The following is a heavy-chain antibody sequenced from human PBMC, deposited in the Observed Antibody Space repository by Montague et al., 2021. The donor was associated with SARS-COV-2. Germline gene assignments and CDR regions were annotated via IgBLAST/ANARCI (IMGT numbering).Heavy chain of an antibody. CDR3: ARSRVMSTVQGGNWFDS. CDR2: ANYRSKWHY. Sequence: CAISGDSASSNNAAWNWIRQSPSRGLEWLGRANYRSKWHYDYAVSVKSRILIIPNTSENQFSLQLSSVTPEDTAVYYCARSRVMSTVQGGNWFDSWGQGTLVTVSS. V-gene: IGHV6-1*01. CDR1: GDSASSNNAA. J-gene: IGHJ5*01. D-gene: IGHD3-10*02.